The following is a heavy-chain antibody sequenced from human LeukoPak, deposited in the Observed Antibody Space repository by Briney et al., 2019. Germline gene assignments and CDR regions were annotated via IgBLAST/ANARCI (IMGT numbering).Heavy chain of an antibody. Sequence: GGSLRLSCAASGFTFSSYWMHWVRQAPGKGLVWVSRINTDGSTTNYADSVQGRFTISRDTAKNTLFLQMNSLRAEDTAVYYCAREERVGGALRYWGQGILVTVSS. CDR3: AREERVGGALRY. V-gene: IGHV3-74*01. J-gene: IGHJ4*02. CDR2: INTDGSTT. D-gene: IGHD1-26*01. CDR1: GFTFSSYW.